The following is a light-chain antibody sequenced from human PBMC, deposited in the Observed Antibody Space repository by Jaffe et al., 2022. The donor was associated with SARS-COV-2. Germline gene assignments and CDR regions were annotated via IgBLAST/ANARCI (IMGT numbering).Light chain of an antibody. Sequence: QSVLTQPPSASGTPGQRVTISCSGSSSNIGSNTVNWYQQLPGTAPKLLIYINSQRPSGVPDRFSGSKSGTSASLAISGLQSEDEADYYCAVWDDSLNGVVFGGGTKVTVL. J-gene: IGLJ2*01. V-gene: IGLV1-44*01. CDR1: SSNIGSNT. CDR2: INS. CDR3: AVWDDSLNGVV.